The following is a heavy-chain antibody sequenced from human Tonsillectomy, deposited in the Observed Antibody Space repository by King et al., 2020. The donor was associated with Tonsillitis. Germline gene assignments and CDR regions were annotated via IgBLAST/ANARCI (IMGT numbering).Heavy chain of an antibody. D-gene: IGHD3-9*01. CDR3: ARRDNYDILTTYRGAMDV. V-gene: IGHV3-11*06. Sequence: VQLVESGGGLVKPGGSLRLSCAASGFTFSDYYMSWIRQAPGEGLEWVSYISGSSIYTNYADSVKGRFTISRDNAKNSLSLQMDSLRVEDTAVYYCARRDNYDILTTYRGAMDVWGQGTTVTVSS. CDR2: ISGSSIYT. J-gene: IGHJ6*02. CDR1: GFTFSDYY.